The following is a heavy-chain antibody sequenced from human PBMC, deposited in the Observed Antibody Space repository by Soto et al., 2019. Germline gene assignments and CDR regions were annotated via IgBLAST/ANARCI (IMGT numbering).Heavy chain of an antibody. D-gene: IGHD6-6*01. Sequence: EVQLVESGGGLVKPGGSLRLSCAASGFTFTYAWMTWVRQAPGKGLEWVGRIKSKADGGTTDYAAPVKGRFTISRDDSINTLHLQMNSLKAEDTAVYYCTTPEALASHYFFDYWGQGTLVTVSS. CDR3: TTPEALASHYFFDY. V-gene: IGHV3-15*01. CDR1: GFTFTYAW. CDR2: IKSKADGGTT. J-gene: IGHJ4*02.